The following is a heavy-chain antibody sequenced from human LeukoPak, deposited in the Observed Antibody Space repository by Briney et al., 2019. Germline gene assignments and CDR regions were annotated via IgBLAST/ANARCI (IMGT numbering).Heavy chain of an antibody. V-gene: IGHV1-69*06. CDR1: GGTFSSYA. J-gene: IGHJ4*02. Sequence: SVKVSCKASGGTFSSYAISWVRQAPAQGLEWMGGIIPIFGTANYAQKFQGRVTIAADKSTSTAYMELSSLRSEDTAVYYCASGMTTVTTRQFDYRGQGTLVTVSS. CDR3: ASGMTTVTTRQFDY. CDR2: IIPIFGTA. D-gene: IGHD4-17*01.